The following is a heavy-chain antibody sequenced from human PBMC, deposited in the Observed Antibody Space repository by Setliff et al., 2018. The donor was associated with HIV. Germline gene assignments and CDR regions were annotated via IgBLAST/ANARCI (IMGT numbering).Heavy chain of an antibody. V-gene: IGHV4-4*08. CDR3: TRFAWGMNWFDP. CDR1: SGSVSGYY. J-gene: IGHJ5*02. CDR2: VHSSGTT. Sequence: SETLSLTCSVSSGSVSGYYWGWIRQPPGKKLEWIAYVHSSGTTNYNPSLKSRVTISVATSKNQFSLKLSSVTAADTAVYYCTRFAWGMNWFDPWGQGTLVTVSS. D-gene: IGHD3-16*01.